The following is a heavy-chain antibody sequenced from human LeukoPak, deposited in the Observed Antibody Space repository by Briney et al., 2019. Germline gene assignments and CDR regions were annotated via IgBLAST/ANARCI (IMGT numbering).Heavy chain of an antibody. CDR3: ARSIAGYYPRDY. V-gene: IGHV1-18*01. D-gene: IGHD2-15*01. CDR1: GYTFTSYD. CDR2: ISAYNGNT. Sequence: ASVKVSCKASGYTFTSYDISWVRQAPGQGLEWMGWISAYNGNTNYAQKLQGRVTMTTDTSTSTAYMELRSLRSDDTAVYYCARSIAGYYPRDYWGQGTLVTVSS. J-gene: IGHJ4*02.